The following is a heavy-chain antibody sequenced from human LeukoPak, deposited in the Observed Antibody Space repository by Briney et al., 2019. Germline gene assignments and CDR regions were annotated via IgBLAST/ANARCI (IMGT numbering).Heavy chain of an antibody. J-gene: IGHJ6*03. V-gene: IGHV3-73*01. CDR1: GFTFSGSA. Sequence: GGSLRLSCAASGFTFSGSAMHWVRQASGKGLEWVGRIRSKANSYATAYAASVKGRFTISRDDSKNTAYLQMNSLKTEDTAVYYCTRNPEWFGEVGDYYYYYMDVWGKGTTVTVSS. D-gene: IGHD3-10*01. CDR2: IRSKANSYAT. CDR3: TRNPEWFGEVGDYYYYYMDV.